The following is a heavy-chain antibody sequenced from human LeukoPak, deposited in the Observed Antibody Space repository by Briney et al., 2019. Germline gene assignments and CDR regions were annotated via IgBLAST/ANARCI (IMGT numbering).Heavy chain of an antibody. J-gene: IGHJ4*02. V-gene: IGHV1-46*01. CDR3: ARETTAPEY. Sequence: GSVQVSCKASGYTFSTYYMHWVRQAPGQGLEWMGLINPSGDGTSYAQKFQGRVTMTRDTSTSTVYMELSSLRSEDTAVYYCARETTAPEYWGQGTLVTVSS. CDR2: INPSGDGT. D-gene: IGHD4-17*01. CDR1: GYTFSTYY.